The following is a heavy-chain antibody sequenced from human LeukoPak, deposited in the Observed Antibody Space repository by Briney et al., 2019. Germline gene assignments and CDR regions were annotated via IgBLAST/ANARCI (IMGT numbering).Heavy chain of an antibody. CDR2: IYYSGNT. CDR1: GDSISSSSYY. V-gene: IGHV4-39*07. Sequence: SETLSLTCTVSGDSISSSSYYWGWIRQPPGKGLDWIGSIYYSGNTYYNPSLKSRVTISVDTSKNQFSLKLSSVTAADTAVYYCARGWTYYYDSSGYAPMYYFDYWGQGTLVTVSS. CDR3: ARGWTYYYDSSGYAPMYYFDY. D-gene: IGHD3-22*01. J-gene: IGHJ4*02.